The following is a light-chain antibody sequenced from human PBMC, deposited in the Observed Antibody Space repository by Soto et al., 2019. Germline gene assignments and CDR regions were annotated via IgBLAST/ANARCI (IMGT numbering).Light chain of an antibody. CDR3: QQYNSYPST. CDR1: QDIGGR. J-gene: IGKJ2*01. CDR2: DAS. Sequence: DIQMTQSPSSVSASVGDRITITCRASQDIGGRLAWYQQKPGNAPKLLIYDASTLESGVPSGFSGSGSGTEFTLTISSLQPDDFATYYCQQYNSYPSTFGQGTKVDIK. V-gene: IGKV1-5*01.